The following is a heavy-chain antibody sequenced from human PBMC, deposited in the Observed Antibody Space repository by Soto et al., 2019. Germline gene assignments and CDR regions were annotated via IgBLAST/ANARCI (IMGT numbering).Heavy chain of an antibody. CDR2: IYYSGST. Sequence: PSETLSLTCTVSGGSISSGGYYWSWIRQHPGKGLEWIGYIYYSGSTYYNPSLKSRVTISVDTSKNQFSLKLSSVTAADTAVYYCARERSSSWSSTDYWGQGTLVTVSS. CDR1: GGSISSGGYY. J-gene: IGHJ4*02. CDR3: ARERSSSWSSTDY. V-gene: IGHV4-31*03. D-gene: IGHD6-13*01.